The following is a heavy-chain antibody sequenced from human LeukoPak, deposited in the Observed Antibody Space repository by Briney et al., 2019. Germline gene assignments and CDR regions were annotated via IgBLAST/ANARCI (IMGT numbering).Heavy chain of an antibody. CDR2: INPNSGVT. CDR1: GYIFRTFY. Sequence: ASVKVSCKASGYIFRTFYMHWVRQAPGHGLEWLGWINPNSGVTHYAQRSQGRVTMTGDTSISTVYMELTSLTSEDTAVYYCARGATGYNSGWYGVDYWGQGTLVTVSS. D-gene: IGHD6-19*01. V-gene: IGHV1-2*02. CDR3: ARGATGYNSGWYGVDY. J-gene: IGHJ4*02.